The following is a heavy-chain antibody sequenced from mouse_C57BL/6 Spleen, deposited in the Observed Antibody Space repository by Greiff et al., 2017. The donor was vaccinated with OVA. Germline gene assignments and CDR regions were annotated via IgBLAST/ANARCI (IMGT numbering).Heavy chain of an antibody. CDR2: IDPSDSYT. CDR1: GYTFTSHW. J-gene: IGHJ3*01. Sequence: QVQLQQPGAELVKPGASVKLSCKASGYTFTSHWMPWVKQRPGQGLEWIGEIDPSDSYTNYNQKFKGKATLTAYTSSSTAYMQLSSLASEDSAVYYCGRPYYYSSSYAWFAYWGEGTLVTVSA. V-gene: IGHV1-50*01. D-gene: IGHD1-1*01. CDR3: GRPYYYSSSYAWFAY.